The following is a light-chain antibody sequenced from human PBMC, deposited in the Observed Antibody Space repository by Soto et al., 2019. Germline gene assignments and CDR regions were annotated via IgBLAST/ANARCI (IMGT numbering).Light chain of an antibody. J-gene: IGLJ1*01. CDR2: DVT. CDR1: TTDIHDFNS. V-gene: IGLV2-14*01. Sequence: QSALTQPASVSGSPGQSITISCSGTTTDIHDFNSISWYQHHPGKAPKLIIYDVTRRPSGFSRRFSGSKSGLTASLTISGLQAEDEADYFCASYTATNTILFGTATKLTVL. CDR3: ASYTATNTIL.